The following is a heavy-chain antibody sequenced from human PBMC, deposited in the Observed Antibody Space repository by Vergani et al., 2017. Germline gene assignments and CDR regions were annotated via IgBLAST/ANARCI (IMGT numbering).Heavy chain of an antibody. CDR1: GGSISSGGYY. Sequence: QVQLQESGPGLVKPSQTLSLTCTVSGGSISSGGYYWSWIRQHPGKGLEWIGYIYYSGSTYYNPSLKSRVTISVDTSKNQFSLKLSSVTAADTAVYYCARGAEGDSSSDYFDYWGQGTLVTVSS. V-gene: IGHV4-31*03. CDR3: ARGAEGDSSSDYFDY. J-gene: IGHJ4*02. D-gene: IGHD6-13*01. CDR2: IYYSGST.